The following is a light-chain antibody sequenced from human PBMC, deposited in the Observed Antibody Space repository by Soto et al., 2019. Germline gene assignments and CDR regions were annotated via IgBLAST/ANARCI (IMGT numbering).Light chain of an antibody. V-gene: IGLV2-14*01. CDR2: EVS. Sequence: QSVLTQPASVSGSPGQSITISCTGTSSDVGGYNYVSWYQQHPGKAPKLMIYEVSNRPSGVSNRFSGSKSCNTASLTISGLQAEDEADYYCSSYTSSSTLYVFGTGTKVTVL. J-gene: IGLJ1*01. CDR1: SSDVGGYNY. CDR3: SSYTSSSTLYV.